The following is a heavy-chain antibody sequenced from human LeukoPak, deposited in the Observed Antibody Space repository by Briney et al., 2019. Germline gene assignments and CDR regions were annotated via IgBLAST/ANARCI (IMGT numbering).Heavy chain of an antibody. D-gene: IGHD2-2*02. J-gene: IGHJ4*02. V-gene: IGHV1-69*05. CDR1: GGTFSSYA. CDR2: IIPIFGTA. CDR3: ARLGYCSSTSCYTGDY. Sequence: ASVKVSCKASGGTFSSYAISWVRQAPGQGLEWMGGIIPIFGTANYAQKFQGRVTITTDESTGTAYMELSSLRSEDTAVYYCARLGYCSSTSCYTGDYWGQGTLVTVSS.